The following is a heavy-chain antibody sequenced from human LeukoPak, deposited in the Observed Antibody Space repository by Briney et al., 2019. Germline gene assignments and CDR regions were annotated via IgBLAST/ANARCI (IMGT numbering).Heavy chain of an antibody. Sequence: GASVKVSCKPSGYTFTGYYMHWVRKAPGQGLEWMGWINPNSGGTNYAQKFQGRVTMTRDTSISTAYMELSRLTSDDTAVYYCARALGRQHFYGSGTYKKNYYYMDVWGEGTTVTISS. CDR3: ARALGRQHFYGSGTYKKNYYYMDV. CDR1: GYTFTGYY. CDR2: INPNSGGT. D-gene: IGHD3-10*01. J-gene: IGHJ6*03. V-gene: IGHV1-2*02.